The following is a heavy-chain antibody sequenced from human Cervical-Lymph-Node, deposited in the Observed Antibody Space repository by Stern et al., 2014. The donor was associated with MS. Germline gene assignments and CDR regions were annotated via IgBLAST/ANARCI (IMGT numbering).Heavy chain of an antibody. CDR2: MSNEGSKQ. CDR3: ARDTCRGGGCYFRY. V-gene: IGHV3-30-3*01. CDR1: GFSFSSYA. J-gene: IGHJ4*02. D-gene: IGHD2-15*01. Sequence: VQLVESGGGVVQPGRSLRLSCAASGFSFSSYAMHWVRQAPGQGLDWVAFMSNEGSKQFYADSVKGRFTISRDNSNNTLYLQMNSLRPEDTAVYYCARDTCRGGGCYFRYWGQGILITVSS.